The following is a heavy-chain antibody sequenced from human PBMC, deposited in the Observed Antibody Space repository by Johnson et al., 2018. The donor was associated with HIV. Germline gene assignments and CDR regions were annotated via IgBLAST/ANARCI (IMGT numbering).Heavy chain of an antibody. J-gene: IGHJ3*02. V-gene: IGHV3-66*01. CDR1: GFTFSDFY. CDR3: ARVPRIEQQLVHAFDI. CDR2: IYSGGST. D-gene: IGHD6-13*01. Sequence: VQLVESGGGLVKPGGSLRLSCAASGFTFSDFYMSYIRQAPGKGLEWVSVIYSGGSTYYADSVKGRFTISRDNSKNPLYLQMNSLRAEDTAVYYCARVPRIEQQLVHAFDIWGQGTMVTVSS.